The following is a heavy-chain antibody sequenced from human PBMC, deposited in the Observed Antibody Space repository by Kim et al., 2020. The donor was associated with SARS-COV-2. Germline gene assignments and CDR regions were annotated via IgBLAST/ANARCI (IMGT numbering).Heavy chain of an antibody. J-gene: IGHJ6*02. CDR1: GGTFSSYA. CDR3: ARGDIVVVPAAMGYYYYGMDV. D-gene: IGHD2-2*01. V-gene: IGHV1-69*13. Sequence: SVKVSCKASGGTFSSYAISWVRQAPGQGLEWMGGIIPIFGTANYAQKFQGRVTITADESTSTAYMELSSLRSEDTAVYYCARGDIVVVPAAMGYYYYGMDVWGQGTTVTVSS. CDR2: IIPIFGTA.